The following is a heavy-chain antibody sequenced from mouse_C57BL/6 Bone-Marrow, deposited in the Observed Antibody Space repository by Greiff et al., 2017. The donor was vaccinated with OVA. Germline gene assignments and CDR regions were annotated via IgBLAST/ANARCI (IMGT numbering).Heavy chain of an antibody. J-gene: IGHJ4*01. CDR1: GYTFTSYW. Sequence: QVQLQQSGAELVKPGASVKLSCKASGYTFTSYWMHWVKQRPGQGLEWIGMIHPNSGSTNYNEKFKSKATLTVDKSSSTAYMQLSSLTSEDSAVYYCALREDFFYYAMDYWGQGTSVTVSS. CDR2: IHPNSGST. CDR3: ALREDFFYYAMDY. D-gene: IGHD1-1*01. V-gene: IGHV1-64*01.